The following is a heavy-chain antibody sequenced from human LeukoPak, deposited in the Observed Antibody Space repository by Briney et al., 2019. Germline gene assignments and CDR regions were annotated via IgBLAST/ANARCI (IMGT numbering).Heavy chain of an antibody. V-gene: IGHV3-21*01. CDR1: GFNFASYA. J-gene: IGHJ3*02. CDR3: ARDSGYYDSSGYYPLHDAFDI. D-gene: IGHD3-22*01. CDR2: ISSSSSYI. Sequence: PGGSLRLSCEVSGFNFASYAMNWVRQAPGKGLEWVSSISSSSSYIYYADSVKGRFTISRDNAKNSLYLQMNSLRAEDTAVYYCARDSGYYDSSGYYPLHDAFDIWGQGTMVTVSS.